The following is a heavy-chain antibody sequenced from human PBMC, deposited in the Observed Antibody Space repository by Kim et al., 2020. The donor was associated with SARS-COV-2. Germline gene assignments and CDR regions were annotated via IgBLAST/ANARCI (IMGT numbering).Heavy chain of an antibody. CDR1: GFTFSDHY. V-gene: IGHV3-72*01. Sequence: GGSLRLSCAASGFTFSDHYMDWVRQAPGKGLEWVGRTRNKANSYTTEYAASVKGRFTISRDDSTNSLYLQMNSLKTEDTAVYYCARRTGGWHFDLWGRGTLVTVSS. CDR3: ARRTGGWHFDL. CDR2: TRNKANSYTT. J-gene: IGHJ2*01. D-gene: IGHD3-10*01.